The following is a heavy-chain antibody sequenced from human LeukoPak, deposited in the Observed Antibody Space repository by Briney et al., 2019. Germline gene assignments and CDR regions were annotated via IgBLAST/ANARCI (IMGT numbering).Heavy chain of an antibody. Sequence: GSLRLSCAASGFTLSSYAMSWVRQAPGKGLEWVSAISDSGNTYHADSVKGRFTISRDSSKNTLFLQMNRLRPEDAAVYYCTKAPVTTCRGAYCYPFDYWGQGTLVTVSS. J-gene: IGHJ4*02. CDR1: GFTLSSYA. CDR3: TKAPVTTCRGAYCYPFDY. D-gene: IGHD2-21*01. V-gene: IGHV3-23*01. CDR2: ISDSGNT.